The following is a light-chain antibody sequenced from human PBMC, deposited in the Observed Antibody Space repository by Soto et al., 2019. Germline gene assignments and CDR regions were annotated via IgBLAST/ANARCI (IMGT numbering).Light chain of an antibody. CDR3: QQRSNWPQLT. J-gene: IGKJ4*01. V-gene: IGKV3-11*01. CDR2: DAS. Sequence: EIVLTQSPATLSLSPGERATLSCRASQSVSSYLAWYQQKPDQAPRLLIYDASNRATGIPARFIGSVSGTDFTLTISSLEPEDVAVYYCQQRSNWPQLTCGGGTKVDSK. CDR1: QSVSSY.